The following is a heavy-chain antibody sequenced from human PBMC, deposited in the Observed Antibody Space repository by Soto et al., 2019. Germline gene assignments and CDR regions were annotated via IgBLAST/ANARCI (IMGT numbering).Heavy chain of an antibody. D-gene: IGHD6-19*01. CDR1: GFTFSSYG. CDR3: ARDQNSGWYSSQGFYFDY. J-gene: IGHJ4*02. CDR2: IWYDGSNK. Sequence: QVQLVESGGGVVQPGRSLRLSCAASGFTFSSYGMHWVRQAPGKGLEWVAVIWYDGSNKYYADSVKGRFTISRDNSNDPLYLQMNSVRAEDTAVYYCARDQNSGWYSSQGFYFDYWGQGTLVTVSS. V-gene: IGHV3-33*01.